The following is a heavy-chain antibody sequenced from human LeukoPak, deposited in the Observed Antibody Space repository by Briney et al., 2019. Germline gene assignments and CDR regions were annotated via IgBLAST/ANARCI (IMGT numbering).Heavy chain of an antibody. Sequence: PSETLSLTCTVSGYSISSGYYWGWIRQPPGKGLEWIGIIYHSGSTYYNPSLKSRVTISVDTSKNQFSLKLISVTAADTAVYYCARADSSGYNGGDAFDIWGQGTMVTVSS. CDR3: ARADSSGYNGGDAFDI. V-gene: IGHV4-38-2*02. D-gene: IGHD3-22*01. J-gene: IGHJ3*02. CDR1: GYSISSGYY. CDR2: IYHSGST.